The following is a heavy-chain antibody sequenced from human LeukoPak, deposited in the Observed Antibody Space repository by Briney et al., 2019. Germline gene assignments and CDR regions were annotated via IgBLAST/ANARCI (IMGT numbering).Heavy chain of an antibody. CDR1: GFTFSSYA. CDR3: AREGDSSGSPAFDI. Sequence: GGSLGLSCAASGFTFSSYAMHWVRQAPGKGLEWVAVISYDGSNKYYADSVKGRFTISRDNSKNTLYLQMNSLRAEDTAVYYCAREGDSSGSPAFDIWGQGTMVTVSS. V-gene: IGHV3-30*04. J-gene: IGHJ3*02. CDR2: ISYDGSNK. D-gene: IGHD3-22*01.